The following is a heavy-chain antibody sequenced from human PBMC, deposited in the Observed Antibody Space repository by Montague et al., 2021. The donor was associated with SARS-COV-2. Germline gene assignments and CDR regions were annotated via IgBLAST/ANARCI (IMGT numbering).Heavy chain of an antibody. CDR1: GGSISSYY. V-gene: IGHV4-59*08. CDR3: ARHKYDYVWGNSSGFFDY. Sequence: SETLSLTCTVSGGSISSYYWSWIRQPPGKGLEWIGYIYYSGSTNYNPSLKSRVTISVDTSKNQFSLKLSSVTAADTAVYYCARHKYDYVWGNSSGFFDYWGQGTLVTVSS. J-gene: IGHJ4*02. CDR2: IYYSGST. D-gene: IGHD3-16*01.